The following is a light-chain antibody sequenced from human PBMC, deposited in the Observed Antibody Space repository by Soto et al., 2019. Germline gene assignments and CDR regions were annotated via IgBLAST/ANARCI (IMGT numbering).Light chain of an antibody. CDR2: YNN. CDR1: SSNIGSNT. CDR3: AAWDDTLKRYV. Sequence: QSVLTQPPSASGTPGQIVAISCSGSSSNIGSNTVNWYQHLPGTAPKLLIYYNNQRPSGVPDRFPGSKSGTSASLAISGLQSEDESDYYCAAWDDTLKRYVFGTGTKVTVL. V-gene: IGLV1-44*01. J-gene: IGLJ1*01.